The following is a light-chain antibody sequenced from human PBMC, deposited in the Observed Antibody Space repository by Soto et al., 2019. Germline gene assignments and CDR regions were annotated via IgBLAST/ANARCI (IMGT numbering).Light chain of an antibody. CDR2: GAS. V-gene: IGKV3-20*01. J-gene: IGKJ2*01. Sequence: EIVLTQSPGTLSLSPGERATLSCRASQSVSSSYLAWYQQKPGQAPRLLIYGASSRATGIPDSFSGSGSGTDFTLTISRLEPEDFAVYYGQHYGSSPYTFGQGTKLEIK. CDR3: QHYGSSPYT. CDR1: QSVSSSY.